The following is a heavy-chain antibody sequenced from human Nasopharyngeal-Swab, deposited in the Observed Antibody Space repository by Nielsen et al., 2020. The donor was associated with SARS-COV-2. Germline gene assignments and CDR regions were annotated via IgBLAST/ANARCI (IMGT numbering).Heavy chain of an antibody. J-gene: IGHJ4*02. CDR1: GFTFSSYS. Sequence: GESLKISCAASGFTFSSYSMNWVRQAPGKGLEWMANIKQDGSEEYYVDSVKGRFTISRDNAKRSVYLQMHSLRAEDTAVYYCARDVWGPDYWGQGILVTVSS. CDR2: IKQDGSEE. V-gene: IGHV3-7*03. D-gene: IGHD3-16*01. CDR3: ARDVWGPDY.